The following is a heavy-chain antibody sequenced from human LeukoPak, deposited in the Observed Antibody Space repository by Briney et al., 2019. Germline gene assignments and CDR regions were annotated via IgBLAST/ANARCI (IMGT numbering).Heavy chain of an antibody. Sequence: GGSLRLSCAASGFTFSNSWMSWIRQTPERGLEWVAHIKEDGSQTYYVDSVRGRFTISRDNAKDSLCLQMNSLRDEDTAVYYCVSWDYSGSSWGQGTLVTASS. D-gene: IGHD6-6*01. CDR3: VSWDYSGSS. CDR1: GFTFSNSW. J-gene: IGHJ4*02. V-gene: IGHV3-7*01. CDR2: IKEDGSQT.